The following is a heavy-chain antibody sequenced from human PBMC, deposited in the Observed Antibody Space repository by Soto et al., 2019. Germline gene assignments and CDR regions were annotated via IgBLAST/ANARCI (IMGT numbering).Heavy chain of an antibody. Sequence: ASVKVSCKASGDTFTSYYMHWVRQAPGQGLEWMGIINPIGGRTSYAQKFQGRVTMTRDTSTSTVYMELSSLRSEDTAVYYCARAVNKVATAVDFEYWGQGTLVTVSS. D-gene: IGHD5-18*01. CDR1: GDTFTSYY. CDR2: INPIGGRT. CDR3: ARAVNKVATAVDFEY. V-gene: IGHV1-46*01. J-gene: IGHJ4*02.